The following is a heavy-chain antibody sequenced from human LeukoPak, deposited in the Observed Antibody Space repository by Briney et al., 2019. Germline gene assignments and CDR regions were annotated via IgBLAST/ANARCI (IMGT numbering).Heavy chain of an antibody. CDR2: INPSGGST. V-gene: IGHV1-46*01. J-gene: IGHJ3*02. D-gene: IGHD2-2*01. CDR1: GYTFTSYY. Sequence: ASVKVSCKASGYTFTSYYMHWVRQAPGQGLEWMGIINPSGGSTSYAQKFQGRVTMTEDTSTDTAYMELSSLRSEDTAVYYCATVPDIVVVPAAPHAFDIWGQGTMVTVSS. CDR3: ATVPDIVVVPAAPHAFDI.